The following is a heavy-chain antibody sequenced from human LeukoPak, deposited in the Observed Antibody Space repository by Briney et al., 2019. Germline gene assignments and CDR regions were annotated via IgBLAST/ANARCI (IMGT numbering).Heavy chain of an antibody. CDR1: GGSISSYY. V-gene: IGHV4-59*01. CDR2: IYYSGST. D-gene: IGHD4-17*01. Sequence: PSETLSLTCTVSGGSISSYYWSWIRQPPGKGLEWIGYIYYSGSTNYNPSLKSRVTISVDTSKNQFSLKLGSVTAADTAVYYCARDDYGDRGAFDIWGQGTMVTVSS. J-gene: IGHJ3*02. CDR3: ARDDYGDRGAFDI.